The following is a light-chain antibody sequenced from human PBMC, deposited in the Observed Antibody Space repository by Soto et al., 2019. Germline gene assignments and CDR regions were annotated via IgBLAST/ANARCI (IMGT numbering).Light chain of an antibody. CDR1: SSDVGYYNY. Sequence: QSALTQPASVSGSPGPSINISCTGTSSDVGYYNYVSWYQHHPGKVPKLMIYEVSNRPSGVSNRFSGSKSGNTASLTISGLQAEDEADYYCSSYTTSSTQVFGGGTQLTVL. J-gene: IGLJ7*01. CDR2: EVS. V-gene: IGLV2-14*01. CDR3: SSYTTSSTQV.